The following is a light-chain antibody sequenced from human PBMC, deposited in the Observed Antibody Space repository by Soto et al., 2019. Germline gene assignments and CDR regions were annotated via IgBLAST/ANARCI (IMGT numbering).Light chain of an antibody. J-gene: IGKJ4*01. V-gene: IGKV3-11*01. CDR2: EAS. Sequence: EIVLTQSPATLSLSPGERATLSCRASQSVSSYLAWYQQKPGQAPRLLIYEASNRATGIPARFSGSGSGTDFTLTISSLETEDFAVYYCQQRKNWPPLTCGGGTKVEIK. CDR3: QQRKNWPPLT. CDR1: QSVSSY.